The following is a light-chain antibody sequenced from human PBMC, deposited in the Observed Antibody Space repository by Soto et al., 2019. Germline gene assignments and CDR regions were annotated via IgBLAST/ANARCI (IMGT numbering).Light chain of an antibody. CDR3: QQSYSTPRT. CDR2: AAS. CDR1: QSISSY. Sequence: DIQMTQSPSSLSASVGDRVTITCRASQSISSYLNWYQQKPGKAPKLLIYAASSLQSGVPSRFSGSGSGTDVTLTISSLQHEDFASYYCQQSYSTPRTFGQGTKLEIK. V-gene: IGKV1-39*01. J-gene: IGKJ2*01.